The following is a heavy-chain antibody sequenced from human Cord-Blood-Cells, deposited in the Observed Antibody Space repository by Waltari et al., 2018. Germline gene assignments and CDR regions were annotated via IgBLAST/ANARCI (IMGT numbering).Heavy chain of an antibody. D-gene: IGHD2-8*02. CDR3: AREAKSTGRKGNAFDI. V-gene: IGHV1-3*01. J-gene: IGHJ3*02. CDR1: GYTFTSYA. Sequence: QVQLVQSGAEVKKPGASVKVSCKASGYTFTSYAMHWVRQAPGQRLEWMGWINAGNGNTKYSQKFQGRVTITRDTSASTAYMELSSLRSEDTAVYYCAREAKSTGRKGNAFDIWGQGTMVTVSS. CDR2: INAGNGNT.